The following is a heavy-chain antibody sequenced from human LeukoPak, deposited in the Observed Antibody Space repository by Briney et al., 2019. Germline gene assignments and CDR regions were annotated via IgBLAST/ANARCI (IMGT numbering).Heavy chain of an antibody. D-gene: IGHD3-9*01. CDR1: GFTFSSYS. CDR3: ARVVTYSDILTGNNWFDP. Sequence: GGSLRLSCAASGFTFSSYSMNWVRQAPGKGLEWVSSISSSSSYIYYADSVKGRFTISRDNAKNSLYLQMNSLRAEDTAVYYCARVVTYSDILTGNNWFDPWGQGTLVTVSS. J-gene: IGHJ5*02. CDR2: ISSSSSYI. V-gene: IGHV3-21*01.